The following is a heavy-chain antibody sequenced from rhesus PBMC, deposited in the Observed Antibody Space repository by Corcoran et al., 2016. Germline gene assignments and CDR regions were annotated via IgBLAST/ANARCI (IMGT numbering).Heavy chain of an antibody. CDR3: ARVRYNWKFGLDS. CDR2: IGGSSGST. Sequence: QVQLQESGPGLVKPSETLSLTCAVSGGSSTGYWWGWIRQPAGKGLEWVGCIGGSSGSTYYHPSLKSRVTISTDTSKNQFSLKLSSVTAADTAVYYCARVRYNWKFGLDSWGRGVVVTVSS. CDR1: GGSSTGYW. J-gene: IGHJ6*01. D-gene: IGHD1-26*01. V-gene: IGHV4-165*01.